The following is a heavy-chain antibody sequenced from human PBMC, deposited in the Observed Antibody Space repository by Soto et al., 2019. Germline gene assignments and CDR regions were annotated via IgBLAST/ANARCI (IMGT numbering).Heavy chain of an antibody. V-gene: IGHV4-34*01. CDR1: GGSFSGYY. CDR3: VGQLSWYKGARGRAFDY. CDR2: INHSGST. D-gene: IGHD6-13*01. Sequence: QVQLQQWGAGLLKPSETLSLTCAVYGGSFSGYYWSWIRQPPGKGLEWIGEINHSGSTNYNPSLKSRVTISVDTSKNQFSLKLSSVTAADTAVYYCVGQLSWYKGARGRAFDYWGQGTLVTVSS. J-gene: IGHJ4*02.